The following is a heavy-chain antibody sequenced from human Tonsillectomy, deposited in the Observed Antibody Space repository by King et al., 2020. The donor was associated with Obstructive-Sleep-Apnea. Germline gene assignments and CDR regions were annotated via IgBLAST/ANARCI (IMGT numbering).Heavy chain of an antibody. CDR1: GYPFTNYY. Sequence: QLVQSGAEVKKPGASVKVSCKASGYPFTNYYMQWVRQAPGQGLEWMGVINSSGGSTSYAQKFQGRFTMTRDTSTSTVYMELSSLRSEDTAVFYCARVSSGWFGQADYWGQGTLVTVSS. CDR3: ARVSSGWFGQADY. CDR2: INSSGGST. V-gene: IGHV1-46*01. D-gene: IGHD6-19*01. J-gene: IGHJ4*02.